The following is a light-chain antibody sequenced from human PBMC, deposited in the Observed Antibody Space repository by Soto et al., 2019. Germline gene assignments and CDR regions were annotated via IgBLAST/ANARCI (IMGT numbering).Light chain of an antibody. V-gene: IGKV1-5*01. J-gene: IGKJ1*01. CDR3: QQYNSYSRT. CDR1: QSISSW. Sequence: DIQMTQSPSTLSASVGDRVTISCRASQSISSWLAWYQQKPGKAPNLLIYDASSLQSGVPSRFSGIGSGTEFTLTISSLQPDDFATYYCQQYNSYSRTFGQGTKVDI. CDR2: DAS.